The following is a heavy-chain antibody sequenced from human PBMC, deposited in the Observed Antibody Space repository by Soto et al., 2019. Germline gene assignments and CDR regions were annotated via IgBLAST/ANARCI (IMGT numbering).Heavy chain of an antibody. Sequence: QLQLQESGPGLVKPSETLSLTCTVSGGSISSSSYYWGWIRQPPGKGLEWIGSIYYSGSTYYNPSLKSRVTISVDTSKNQFSLKLSSATAADTAVYYCARHGPGGSYSDYWGQGTLVTVSS. CDR3: ARHGPGGSYSDY. D-gene: IGHD1-26*01. J-gene: IGHJ4*02. V-gene: IGHV4-39*01. CDR2: IYYSGST. CDR1: GGSISSSSYY.